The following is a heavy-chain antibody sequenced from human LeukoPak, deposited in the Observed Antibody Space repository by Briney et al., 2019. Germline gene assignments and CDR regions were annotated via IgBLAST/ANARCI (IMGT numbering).Heavy chain of an antibody. V-gene: IGHV1-3*04. CDR2: INTGNGNT. Sequence: ASVKVSCKTSGYIFSNYGMHWVRQAPRQSPEWMGWINTGNGNTKSSQKFQDRVTLTRDTSASTAYMELSSLRSEDTAVYYCARRRLLYCSGGSCYLDHWGQGTLVTVSS. J-gene: IGHJ4*02. CDR3: ARRRLLYCSGGSCYLDH. D-gene: IGHD2-15*01. CDR1: GYIFSNYG.